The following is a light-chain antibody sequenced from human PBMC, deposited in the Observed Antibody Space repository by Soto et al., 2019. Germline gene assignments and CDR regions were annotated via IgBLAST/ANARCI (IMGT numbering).Light chain of an antibody. CDR2: EVR. V-gene: IGLV2-14*03. CDR3: TSYTDRGNYV. Sequence: QSALTQPASVSGSPGQSITISCTGTRSDVGGYNYVSWYQQYPGEVPKVLIYEVRNRPSGVSDRFSGSKSGNTASLTISPLQHDEQADYSRTSYTDRGNYVFGTGTKGTV. CDR1: RSDVGGYNY. J-gene: IGLJ1*01.